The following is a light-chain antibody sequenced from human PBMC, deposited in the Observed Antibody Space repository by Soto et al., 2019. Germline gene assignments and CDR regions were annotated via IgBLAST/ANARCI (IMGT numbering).Light chain of an antibody. V-gene: IGKV3-15*01. J-gene: IGKJ4*01. CDR1: QSIGSN. CDR2: GAS. CDR3: QQNNNWLALT. Sequence: EIVMTQSPATLSVSPGERATLSCRASQSIGSNLAWYQQKPGQAPRLLIYGASTRATDIPARFSGSGSGTEFTLTISSLQSEDFAVYYCQQNNNWLALTFGGGTKVDIK.